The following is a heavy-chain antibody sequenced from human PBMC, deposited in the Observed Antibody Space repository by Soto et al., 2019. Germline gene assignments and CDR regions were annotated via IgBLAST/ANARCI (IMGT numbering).Heavy chain of an antibody. Sequence: SETLSLTCAVYGGSFSDYYWSWIRQPPGKGLEWIGEINHSGSTNYIPSLKSRVTISVDTSKNQFSLKLTSVTAADTAVYLCARGRAAAGTEGWFDPWGQGTLVTVSS. J-gene: IGHJ5*02. D-gene: IGHD6-13*01. CDR1: GGSFSDYY. V-gene: IGHV4-34*01. CDR2: INHSGST. CDR3: ARGRAAAGTEGWFDP.